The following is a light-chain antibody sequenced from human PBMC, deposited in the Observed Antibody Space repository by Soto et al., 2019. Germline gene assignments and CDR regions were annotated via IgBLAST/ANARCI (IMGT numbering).Light chain of an antibody. V-gene: IGKV1-5*01. J-gene: IGKJ2*02. CDR3: QQYYSYPWT. Sequence: DIQMTQSPSTLSASVGDRVTITFRASQSFSTWLAWYQQKPGKAPSLLIYDASTLESGVPSRFSGSGSGTEFTLTISSLQPDDFATYYCQQYYSYPWTFGQGTKLEIK. CDR1: QSFSTW. CDR2: DAS.